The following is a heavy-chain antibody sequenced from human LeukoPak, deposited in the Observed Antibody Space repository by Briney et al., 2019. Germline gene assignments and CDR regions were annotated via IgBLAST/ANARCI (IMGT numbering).Heavy chain of an antibody. CDR3: ARMSVSSFDY. CDR1: GFTFSSYE. V-gene: IGHV3-48*03. J-gene: IGHJ4*02. CDR2: ISSSGSTI. Sequence: GGSLRLSCAASGFTFSSYEMNWVRQAPGKGLEWVSYISSSGSTIYKADSVKGRFTISRDNAKNSLYLQMNSLRAEDTAVYYCARMSVSSFDYWGQGTLVTVSS.